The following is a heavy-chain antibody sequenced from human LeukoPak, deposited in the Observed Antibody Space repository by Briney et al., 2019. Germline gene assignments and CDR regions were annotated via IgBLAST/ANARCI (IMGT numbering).Heavy chain of an antibody. V-gene: IGHV4-34*01. D-gene: IGHD2-2*01. CDR2: INHSGST. CDR3: ARGIYCSSTSCYDPWFDP. Sequence: SETLSLTCAVYGGSFSGYYWSWIRQPPGKGLEWIGEINHSGSTNYNPSLKSRVTISVDTSKNQFSLKLSSVTAADTAVYYCARGIYCSSTSCYDPWFDPWGQGTLVTVSS. J-gene: IGHJ5*02. CDR1: GGSFSGYY.